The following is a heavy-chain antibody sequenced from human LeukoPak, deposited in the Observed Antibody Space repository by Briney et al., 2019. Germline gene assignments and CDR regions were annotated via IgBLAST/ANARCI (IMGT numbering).Heavy chain of an antibody. V-gene: IGHV3-30*04. CDR3: ARAPYSSGWYTDDHDY. CDR2: ISHDGSNK. CDR1: GFTFSSYA. J-gene: IGHJ4*02. Sequence: GGSLRLSCAASGFTFSSYAMHWVRQAPGKGLEWVAVISHDGSNKYYADSVKGRFTISRDNSKNTLYLQMNSLRAEDTAVYYCARAPYSSGWYTDDHDYWGQGTLVTVSS. D-gene: IGHD6-19*01.